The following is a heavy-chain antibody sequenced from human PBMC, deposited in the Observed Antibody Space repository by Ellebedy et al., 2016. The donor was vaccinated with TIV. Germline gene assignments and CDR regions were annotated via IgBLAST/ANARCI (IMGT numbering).Heavy chain of an antibody. Sequence: GESLKISCAASGFTFSSYAMSWVRQAPGKGLEWVSTISNTGSRTYYADSVEGRFIISRDNSKKTLYLQMNSLIAEDTDVYYCAKGRGGGSDSSAPRYYFDYWGLGTLVTVSS. D-gene: IGHD3-22*01. CDR3: AKGRGGGSDSSAPRYYFDY. CDR2: ISNTGSRT. J-gene: IGHJ4*02. CDR1: GFTFSSYA. V-gene: IGHV3-23*01.